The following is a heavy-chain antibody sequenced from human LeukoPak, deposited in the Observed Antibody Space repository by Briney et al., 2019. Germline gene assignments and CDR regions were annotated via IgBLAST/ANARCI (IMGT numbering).Heavy chain of an antibody. CDR3: ATCSGGSCYSDAFDI. Sequence: PSQTLSLTCTVSGGSISSGSYYWSWIRQPAGKGLEWIGRIYSSGSTNYNPSLKTRVTISVDTSKNQFSLKLSSVTAADTAVYYCATCSGGSCYSDAFDIWGQGTMVTVSS. J-gene: IGHJ3*02. V-gene: IGHV4-61*02. CDR2: IYSSGST. D-gene: IGHD2-15*01. CDR1: GGSISSGSYY.